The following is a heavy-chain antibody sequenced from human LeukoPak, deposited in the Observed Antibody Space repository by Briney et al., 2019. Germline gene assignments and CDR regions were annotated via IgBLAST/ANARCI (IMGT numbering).Heavy chain of an antibody. CDR3: ASMWGYSYDY. D-gene: IGHD5-18*01. V-gene: IGHV3-23*01. CDR2: ISADGDST. Sequence: GGSLRLSCAASGFTFRNYAMNWVRQAPGKGLEWVSAISADGDSTYYADSVKGRFTISRDNTKNSLYLQMNSLRAEDTAVYYCASMWGYSYDYWGQGTLVTVSS. CDR1: GFTFRNYA. J-gene: IGHJ4*02.